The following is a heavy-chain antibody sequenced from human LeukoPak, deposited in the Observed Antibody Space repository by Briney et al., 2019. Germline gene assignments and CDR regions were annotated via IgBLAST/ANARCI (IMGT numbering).Heavy chain of an antibody. CDR2: TSSGSSTI. CDR1: GFTFSRYS. J-gene: IGHJ3*02. V-gene: IGHV3-48*01. Sequence: QPGGSLRLSCAASGFTFSRYSMNWVRRAPGKGLEWISYTSSGSSTIYYADSVKGRFSISRDNSKNSLYLQMNSLRAEDTAVYYCAREIPDDGYNGYDHDAFDIWGQGTMVTVSS. CDR3: AREIPDDGYNGYDHDAFDI. D-gene: IGHD5-12*01.